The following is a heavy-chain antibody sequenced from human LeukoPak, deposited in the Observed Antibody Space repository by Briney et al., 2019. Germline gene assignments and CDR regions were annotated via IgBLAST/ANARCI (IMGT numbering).Heavy chain of an antibody. CDR1: GFTVSSNY. D-gene: IGHD6-19*01. CDR2: ISGSGGST. V-gene: IGHV3-23*01. Sequence: GGSLRLSCAASGFTVSSNYMSWVRQAPGKGLEWVSAISGSGGSTYYADSVKGRFTISRDNSKNTLYLQMNSLRAEDTAVYYCASSSGWYNNWFDPWGQGTLVTVSS. J-gene: IGHJ5*02. CDR3: ASSSGWYNNWFDP.